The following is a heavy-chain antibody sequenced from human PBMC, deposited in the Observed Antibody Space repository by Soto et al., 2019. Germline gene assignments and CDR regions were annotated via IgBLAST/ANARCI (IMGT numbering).Heavy chain of an antibody. Sequence: GGSLRLSCGASGFSFSGSWMSWVRQAPGKGLGWVATIKQDGGETWYMDSAKGRFTVSRDNAKNSLFLQLSSLRAEDTAVYYCARVSGYGGVTFDYWGQGTPVTVSS. V-gene: IGHV3-7*01. D-gene: IGHD5-12*01. CDR3: ARVSGYGGVTFDY. J-gene: IGHJ4*02. CDR1: GFSFSGSW. CDR2: IKQDGGET.